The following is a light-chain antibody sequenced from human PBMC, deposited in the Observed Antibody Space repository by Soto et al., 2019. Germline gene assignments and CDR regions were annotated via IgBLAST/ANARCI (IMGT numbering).Light chain of an antibody. CDR2: SNN. CDR3: AAWDDGLNGYV. V-gene: IGLV1-44*01. J-gene: IGLJ1*01. CDR1: SSNIGSNT. Sequence: QSVLTQSPSASGTPGQRVTISCSGSSSNIGSNTVNWYQQLPGTAPRTLIYSNNQRPSGVPDRFSGSKSGTSGSLAISGLLSEDEADYYCAAWDDGLNGYVFGTGTKLTVL.